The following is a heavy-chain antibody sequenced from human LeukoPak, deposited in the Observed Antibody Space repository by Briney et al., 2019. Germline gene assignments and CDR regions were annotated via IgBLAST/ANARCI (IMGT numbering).Heavy chain of an antibody. J-gene: IGHJ5*02. D-gene: IGHD3-22*01. V-gene: IGHV1-18*01. CDR3: ARDKEKYYDSSGYIDP. Sequence: VASVKVSCKASGYTLTSYGISWVRQAPGQGLEWMGWISAYNGNTNYGQKLQGRVTMTTDTSTSTAYMELRSLRSDDTAVYYCARDKEKYYDSSGYIDPWGQGTLVTVSS. CDR1: GYTLTSYG. CDR2: ISAYNGNT.